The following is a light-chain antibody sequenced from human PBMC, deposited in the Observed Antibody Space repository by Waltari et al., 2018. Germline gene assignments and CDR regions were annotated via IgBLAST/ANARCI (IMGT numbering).Light chain of an antibody. V-gene: IGKV3-20*01. J-gene: IGKJ4*01. Sequence: ALTQSPGPLSLSPGERATLSCRTSHSVTSRDLAWYQQNPGQAPRLLVYGASSRATGIPDRFGGSGSGTDFTLTISRLEPEDSAVYFCQHYDRSPGTFGGGTKVEIK. CDR3: QHYDRSPGT. CDR1: HSVTSRD. CDR2: GAS.